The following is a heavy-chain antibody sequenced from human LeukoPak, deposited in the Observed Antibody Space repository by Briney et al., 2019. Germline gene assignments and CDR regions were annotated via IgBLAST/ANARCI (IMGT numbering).Heavy chain of an antibody. Sequence: WASVKVSCKASGYTFTSYYMHWVRQAPGQGLEWMGIINPSGGSTSYAQKFQGRVTMTRDMSASTVYMELSSLRSEDTAVYYCAREGITGTIGLGFGGQGTLVTVSS. CDR3: AREGITGTIGLGF. J-gene: IGHJ4*02. D-gene: IGHD1-20*01. CDR2: INPSGGST. V-gene: IGHV1-46*01. CDR1: GYTFTSYY.